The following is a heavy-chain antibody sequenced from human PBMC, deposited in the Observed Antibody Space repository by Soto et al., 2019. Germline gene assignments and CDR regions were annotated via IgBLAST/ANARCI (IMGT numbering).Heavy chain of an antibody. Sequence: GGSLRLSCAASGFTFSDYYMSWIRQAPGKGLEWVSYISSSGSTIYYADSVKGRFTISRDNAKNSLYLQMNSLRAEDTAVYYCARDQATDDSLGYCSSTSCSRFDPWGQGTLVTVSS. D-gene: IGHD2-2*01. CDR1: GFTFSDYY. J-gene: IGHJ5*02. CDR3: ARDQATDDSLGYCSSTSCSRFDP. V-gene: IGHV3-11*01. CDR2: ISSSGSTI.